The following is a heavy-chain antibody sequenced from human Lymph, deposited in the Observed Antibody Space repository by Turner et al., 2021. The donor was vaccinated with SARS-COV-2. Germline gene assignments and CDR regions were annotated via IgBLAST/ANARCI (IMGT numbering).Heavy chain of an antibody. CDR1: RFTFNTYE. J-gene: IGHJ2*01. CDR2: ISSSGGTI. V-gene: IGHV3-48*03. CDR3: ARDQYYDSSGYYFFRASYFDL. D-gene: IGHD3-22*01. Sequence: EVQLVESGGGLVQPGGSLRLPCAASRFTFNTYEMNWARQAPGKGLEWVSYISSSGGTIYYADSVKGRFTISRDNAKNSLYLQMNSLRAEDTAVYYCARDQYYDSSGYYFFRASYFDLWGRGTLVTVSS.